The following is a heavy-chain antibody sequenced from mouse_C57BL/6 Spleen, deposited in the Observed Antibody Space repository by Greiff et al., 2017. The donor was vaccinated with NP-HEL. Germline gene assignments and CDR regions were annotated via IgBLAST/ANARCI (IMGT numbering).Heavy chain of an antibody. CDR1: GYTFTSYW. V-gene: IGHV1-74*01. Sequence: QVQLQQSGAELVKPGASVKVSCKASGYTFTSYWMHWVKQRPGQGLEWLGRIHPSDSDTNYNQKFKGKATLTVDKSSSTAYMQLSSLTSEDSAVYDCAIGIYDGYYGFAYWGQGTLVTVSA. J-gene: IGHJ3*01. CDR3: AIGIYDGYYGFAY. CDR2: IHPSDSDT. D-gene: IGHD2-3*01.